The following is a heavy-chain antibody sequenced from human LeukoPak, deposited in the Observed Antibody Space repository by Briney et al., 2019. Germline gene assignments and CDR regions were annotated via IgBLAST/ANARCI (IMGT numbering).Heavy chain of an antibody. Sequence: GGSLRLSCAASGFTFSSHAMSWVRQAPGKGLEWVSAISGSGGSTYYADSVKGRFTISRDNSKNTLYLQMNSLRAEDTAVYYCAKDLTGVSTSCYGDYWGQGTLVTVSS. CDR2: ISGSGGST. V-gene: IGHV3-23*01. CDR1: GFTFSSHA. CDR3: AKDLTGVSTSCYGDY. J-gene: IGHJ4*02. D-gene: IGHD2-2*01.